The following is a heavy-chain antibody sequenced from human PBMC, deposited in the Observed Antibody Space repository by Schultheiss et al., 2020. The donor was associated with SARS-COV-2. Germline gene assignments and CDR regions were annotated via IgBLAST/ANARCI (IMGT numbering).Heavy chain of an antibody. V-gene: IGHV4-59*01. CDR3: ARDGRDGYNYFGY. D-gene: IGHD5-24*01. J-gene: IGHJ4*02. CDR1: GGSISSYY. CDR2: IYLSGST. Sequence: SETLSLTCTVSGGSISSYYWSWIRQPPGKGLEWIGFIYLSGSTNYSPSLKGRVAISLDSSKNQFSLKLSSVTAADTAVYYCARDGRDGYNYFGYWGQGTLVTVSS.